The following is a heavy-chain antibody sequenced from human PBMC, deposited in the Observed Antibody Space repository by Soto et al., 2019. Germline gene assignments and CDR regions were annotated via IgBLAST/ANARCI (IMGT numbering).Heavy chain of an antibody. CDR1: GYSFTNYG. V-gene: IGHV1-18*01. J-gene: IGHJ6*03. D-gene: IGHD6-19*01. CDR3: ARDRGVAPPVAGNTHYYYYVDV. CDR2: ISAFNVNT. Sequence: QDQLVQSGAEVKKPGASVTVSCKASGYSFTNYGVTWVRQAPGQVHDCMGWISAFNVNTHYAQNLQGRVTMTTDASTSTAYVELRSLRSDDTAVYYCARDRGVAPPVAGNTHYYYYVDVWGKGTTVTVSS.